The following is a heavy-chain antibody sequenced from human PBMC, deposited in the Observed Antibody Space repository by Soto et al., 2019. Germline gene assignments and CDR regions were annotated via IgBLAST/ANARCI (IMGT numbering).Heavy chain of an antibody. Sequence: EVQLLESGGGLVQPGGSLRLSCAASVFTFSSYAMSWVRQAPGKGLEWVSVISGSGGSTYYADSVKGRFTISRDNSKNTLYLQMNSLRAEDTAVYYCARRSSSWSFDYWGQGTLVTVSS. V-gene: IGHV3-23*01. J-gene: IGHJ4*02. CDR2: ISGSGGST. CDR3: ARRSSSWSFDY. D-gene: IGHD6-13*01. CDR1: VFTFSSYA.